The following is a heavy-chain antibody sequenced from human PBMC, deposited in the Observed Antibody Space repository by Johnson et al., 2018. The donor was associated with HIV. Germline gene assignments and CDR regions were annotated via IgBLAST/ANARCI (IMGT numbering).Heavy chain of an antibody. CDR3: ARSMYWPDAFDI. CDR1: GFTVSNNY. CDR2: IYSGGTT. J-gene: IGHJ3*02. D-gene: IGHD2-8*02. Sequence: EVLLLESGGGVVQPGRSLRLSCAASGFTVSNNYMNWVRQAPGKGLEWVSVIYSGGTTYYADSVKGRFTISRDNSKNTLSLQMNSLRGEDTAVYYCARSMYWPDAFDIWGQGTMVTVSS. V-gene: IGHV3-66*02.